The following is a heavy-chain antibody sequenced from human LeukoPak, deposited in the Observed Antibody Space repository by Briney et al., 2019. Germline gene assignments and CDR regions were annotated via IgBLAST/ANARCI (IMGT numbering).Heavy chain of an antibody. CDR3: ARDEYSSGWFSDY. CDR2: IRHDGSNK. D-gene: IGHD6-19*01. CDR1: GFTFRSYG. J-gene: IGHJ4*02. V-gene: IGHV3-30*02. Sequence: PGGSLRLSCAASGFTFRSYGMHWVRQAPGKGLEWVAFIRHDGSNKYYADSVKDRFSISRDNSKNTLYLQMNSLRAEETAVYYCARDEYSSGWFSDYWGQGTLVTVSS.